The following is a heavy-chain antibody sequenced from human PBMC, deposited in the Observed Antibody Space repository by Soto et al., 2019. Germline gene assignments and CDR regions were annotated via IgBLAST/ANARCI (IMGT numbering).Heavy chain of an antibody. CDR1: GFSVTSNY. CDR2: MYSNGHT. J-gene: IGHJ6*02. D-gene: IGHD4-17*01. V-gene: IGHV3-53*05. Sequence: EVPLVETGGGLIQPGGSLRLSCVASGFSVTSNYMTWVRQAPGKGPEWVSVMYSNGHTYYADSVEGRFTISRDRSSNTLYLQMTSLRREDTAVYYCARESGSPVTYHYSYGMDVWGQGTTVTVSS. CDR3: ARESGSPVTYHYSYGMDV.